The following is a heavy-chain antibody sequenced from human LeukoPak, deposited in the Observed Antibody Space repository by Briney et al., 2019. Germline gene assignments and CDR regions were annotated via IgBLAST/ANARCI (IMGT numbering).Heavy chain of an antibody. CDR3: ASAIWFGEPSEDY. J-gene: IGHJ4*02. Sequence: KASETLSLTCTVSGGSISSYYWSWIRQPPGKGLEWIGYIYYSGSTNYNPSLKSRVTISLDTPKNQFSLKLSSVTAADTAVYYCASAIWFGEPSEDYWGQGTLVTVSS. V-gene: IGHV4-59*12. CDR1: GGSISSYY. D-gene: IGHD3-10*01. CDR2: IYYSGST.